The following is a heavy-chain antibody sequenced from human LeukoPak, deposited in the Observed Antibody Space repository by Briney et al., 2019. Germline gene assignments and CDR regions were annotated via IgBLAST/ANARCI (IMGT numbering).Heavy chain of an antibody. CDR2: ISYDGSNK. V-gene: IGHV3-30*04. CDR3: AKESVWFGESNPFDY. CDR1: GFTFSSYA. D-gene: IGHD3-10*01. Sequence: PGRSLRLSCAASGFTFSSYAMHWVRQAPGKGLEWVAVISYDGSNKYYADSVKGRFTISRDNSKNTLYLQMNSLRPEDTAVYYCAKESVWFGESNPFDYWGQGTLVTVSS. J-gene: IGHJ4*02.